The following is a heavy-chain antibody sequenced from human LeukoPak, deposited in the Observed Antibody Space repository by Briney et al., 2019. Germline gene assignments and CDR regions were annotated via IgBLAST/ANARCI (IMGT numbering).Heavy chain of an antibody. CDR2: INSDSSST. CDR1: GFSFSSYW. J-gene: IGHJ4*02. V-gene: IGHV3-74*01. D-gene: IGHD3-3*01. CDR3: ARAVRAHPPADF. Sequence: GGSLRLSCAASGFSFSSYWMHWVSQAPGKGLVGVSRINSDSSSTTYADSVKGRSSTCRDNAKNTLYLHVDSLRPEHTGVYYCARAVRAHPPADFWGQGSLVTVSS.